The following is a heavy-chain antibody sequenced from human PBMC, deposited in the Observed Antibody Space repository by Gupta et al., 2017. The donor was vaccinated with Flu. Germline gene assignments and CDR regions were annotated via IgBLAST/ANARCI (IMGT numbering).Heavy chain of an antibody. J-gene: IGHJ4*02. D-gene: IGHD4-23*01. V-gene: IGHV3-15*02. CDR2: IKSNVDGGTA. Sequence: EEQLVEFGGALVKPGGSFRLPCPAPGLTFSDAWMSWVRPAPGKGLEWVGRIKSNVDGGTAEYAAPVRGRFTISRDDSKDTLNLQMNSLKIEDTCMYFCTTDMTVTTVGVWGQGTLVTVSS. CDR3: TTDMTVTTVGV. CDR1: GLTFSDAW.